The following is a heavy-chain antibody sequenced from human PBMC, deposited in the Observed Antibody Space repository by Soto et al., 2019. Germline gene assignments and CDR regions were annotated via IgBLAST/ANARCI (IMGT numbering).Heavy chain of an antibody. CDR3: ATGWSIIDS. J-gene: IGHJ4*02. D-gene: IGHD6-13*01. Sequence: EVQLLDSGGGLVQPGGSLRLSCAASGFTFSTFAMSWVRQAPGKGLEWVSGVSGTGGSTYYADSVKGRFTISRDNPKNPLYLQMSGLRAEDTAVYYCATGWSIIDSWGQGTLVTVSS. CDR2: VSGTGGST. V-gene: IGHV3-23*01. CDR1: GFTFSTFA.